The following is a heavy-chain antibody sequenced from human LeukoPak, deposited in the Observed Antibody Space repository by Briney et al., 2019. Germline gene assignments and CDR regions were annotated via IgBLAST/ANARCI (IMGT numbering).Heavy chain of an antibody. CDR2: ISPSGDIT. D-gene: IGHD2-15*01. CDR1: GFTFSSYW. Sequence: PGGSLRLSCAASGFTFSSYWMHWVRQAPGKGLEWVSGISPSGDITYYADSVKGRFTISRDNSKNTVYLQMNSLRAEDTAAYYCAKFAQRYCSGGSCHPFDYWGQGTLVTVSS. CDR3: AKFAQRYCSGGSCHPFDY. V-gene: IGHV3-23*01. J-gene: IGHJ4*02.